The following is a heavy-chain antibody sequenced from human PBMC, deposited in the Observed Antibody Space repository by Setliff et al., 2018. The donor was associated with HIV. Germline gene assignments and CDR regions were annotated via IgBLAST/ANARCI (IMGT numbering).Heavy chain of an antibody. CDR3: ATGGGPLVYYYYYMDV. J-gene: IGHJ6*03. Sequence: SCAASGLTFSNYWMNWVRQAPGRGLEWVANIKQDGSEEYYVDSVKGRFTISRDNAKNSLSLQMNSLRAEDTAVYYCATGGGPLVYYYYYMDVWGKGTTVTVSS. CDR1: GLTFSNYW. D-gene: IGHD3-10*01. CDR2: IKQDGSEE. V-gene: IGHV3-7*01.